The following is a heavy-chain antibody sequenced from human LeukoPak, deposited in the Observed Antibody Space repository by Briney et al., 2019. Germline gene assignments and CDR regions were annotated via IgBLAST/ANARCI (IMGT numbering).Heavy chain of an antibody. J-gene: IGHJ4*02. CDR2: ISAGGRNT. Sequence: PGGSLRLSCAASTFSFSSSAMSWVRQAPGKGLEWVSAISAGGRNTYYADSVKGRFTISRDNPKNTLHLQMNSLRAEDTAVYYCAKDDDAEVATMWGFGDYWGQGTLVTVSS. D-gene: IGHD5-12*01. CDR1: TFSFSSSA. V-gene: IGHV3-23*01. CDR3: AKDDDAEVATMWGFGDY.